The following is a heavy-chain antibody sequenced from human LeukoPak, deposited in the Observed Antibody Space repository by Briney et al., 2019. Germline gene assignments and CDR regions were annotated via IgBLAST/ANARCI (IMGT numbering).Heavy chain of an antibody. CDR1: GFTFSSYS. CDR2: ISSISSYI. Sequence: GGSLRLSCAASGFTFSSYSMNWVRQAPGKGLEWVSSISSISSYIYYADSVKGRFTISRENAKNSLYLQMNSLRAEDTAVYYCARRSGSYSNFDYWGQGTLVTVSS. V-gene: IGHV3-21*01. D-gene: IGHD3-10*01. CDR3: ARRSGSYSNFDY. J-gene: IGHJ4*02.